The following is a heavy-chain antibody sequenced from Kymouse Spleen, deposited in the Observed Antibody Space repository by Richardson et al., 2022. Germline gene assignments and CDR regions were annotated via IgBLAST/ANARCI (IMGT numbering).Heavy chain of an antibody. CDR2: ISWNSGSI. Sequence: EVQLVESGGGLVQPGRSLRLSCAASGFTFDDYAMHWVRQAPGKGLEWVSGISWNSGSIGYADSVKGRFTISRDNAKNSLYLQMNSLRAEDTALYYCAKDSMVRGVNYYYYGMDVWGQGTTVTVSS. D-gene: IGHD3-10*01. CDR3: AKDSMVRGVNYYYYGMDV. J-gene: IGHJ6*02. CDR1: GFTFDDYA. V-gene: IGHV3-9*01.